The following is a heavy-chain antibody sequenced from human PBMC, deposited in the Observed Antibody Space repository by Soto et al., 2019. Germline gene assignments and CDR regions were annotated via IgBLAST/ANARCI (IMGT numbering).Heavy chain of an antibody. CDR1: GFSLSTSGVG. Sequence: QITLKESGPTLVKPTQTLTLTCTFSGFSLSTSGVGVGWIRQPPGKALEWLALIYWDDDKRYSPSLKSRLTITKETSKDQVVLTMTNMDPVDTATYYCAHLILRFLEWFNGMDVWGQGTTVTVSS. J-gene: IGHJ6*02. D-gene: IGHD3-3*01. CDR2: IYWDDDK. CDR3: AHLILRFLEWFNGMDV. V-gene: IGHV2-5*02.